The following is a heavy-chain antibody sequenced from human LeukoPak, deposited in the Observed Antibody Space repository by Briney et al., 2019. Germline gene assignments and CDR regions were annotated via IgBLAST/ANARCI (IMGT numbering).Heavy chain of an antibody. D-gene: IGHD3-9*01. CDR2: ISHSGIP. CDR1: GGSIRSDTYF. CDR3: ARLLSYDILTDHYYKYYMDV. Sequence: SETLSLTCTVSGGSIRSDTYFWGWIRQPPGKGLALIGSISHSGIPFYNPSLKSRVSMSVDTSKNQFALKVTSVTAADAAVYFCARLLSYDILTDHYYKYYMDVWGEGTTVTVSS. V-gene: IGHV4-39*01. J-gene: IGHJ6*03.